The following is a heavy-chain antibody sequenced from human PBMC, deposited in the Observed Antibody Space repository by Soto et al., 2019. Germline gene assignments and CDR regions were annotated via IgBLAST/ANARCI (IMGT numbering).Heavy chain of an antibody. CDR2: INAGNGNT. D-gene: IGHD3-10*01. V-gene: IGHV1-3*01. CDR3: ASDLFYYGSGSYSDY. CDR1: GYTFTSYA. Sequence: QVQLVQSGAEVKKPGASVKVSCKASGYTFTSYAMHWVRQAPGQRLEWMGWINAGNGNTKYSQKFQGRVTITRDTSESTAYMELSSLGSEDTAVYYCASDLFYYGSGSYSDYWGQGTLVTVSS. J-gene: IGHJ4*02.